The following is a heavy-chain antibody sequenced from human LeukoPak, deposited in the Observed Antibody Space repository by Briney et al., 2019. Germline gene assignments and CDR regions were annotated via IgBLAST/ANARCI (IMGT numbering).Heavy chain of an antibody. V-gene: IGHV4-59*02. Sequence: PSETLSLTCTVSGGSVSTHYWSWLRQPPGKGLEWIGCIPASGTPNYNPSLKSRVTLSLDTSNKQLSLTLSSVTAADTAVYFCARDGDGGGYPVYWGQGT. J-gene: IGHJ4*02. D-gene: IGHD3-22*01. CDR3: ARDGDGGGYPVY. CDR1: GGSVSTHY. CDR2: IPASGTP.